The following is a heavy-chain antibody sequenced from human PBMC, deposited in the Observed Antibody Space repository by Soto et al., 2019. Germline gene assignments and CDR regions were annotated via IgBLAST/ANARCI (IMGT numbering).Heavy chain of an antibody. V-gene: IGHV4-39*01. J-gene: IGHJ4*02. CDR1: GGSISSSSYY. CDR3: ASRELLLFYFDY. D-gene: IGHD1-26*01. Sequence: PSETLSLTCTVSGGSISSSSYYWGWIRQPPGKGLEWIGSIYYSGSTYYNPSLKSRVTISVDTSKNQFSLKLSSVTAADTAVYYCASRELLLFYFDYWGQGTLVTVSS. CDR2: IYYSGST.